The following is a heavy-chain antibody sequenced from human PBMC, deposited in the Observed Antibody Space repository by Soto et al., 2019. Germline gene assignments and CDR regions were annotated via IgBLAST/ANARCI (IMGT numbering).Heavy chain of an antibody. V-gene: IGHV3-30-3*01. CDR2: ISYDGSNK. CDR1: GFTFSNYA. Sequence: GGSLRLSCAASGFTFSNYAMHWVRQAPGKGLEWVAVISYDGSNKYYADSVKGRFTISRDNSKNTLYLQMNSLRAEDTAVYYCARDRNYFGSGRVPDYWGQGTLVTVSS. D-gene: IGHD3-10*01. J-gene: IGHJ4*02. CDR3: ARDRNYFGSGRVPDY.